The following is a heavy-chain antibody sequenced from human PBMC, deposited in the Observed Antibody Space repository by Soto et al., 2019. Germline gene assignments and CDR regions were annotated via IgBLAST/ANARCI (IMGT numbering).Heavy chain of an antibody. V-gene: IGHV3-23*01. CDR2: VSGRGGST. Sequence: VQLLESGGGLVQPGGSLRLACTASGFTFNHYAMSGVRQAPGKGLEGGSVVSGRGGSTKYADSVKGWFIISRDNSNSTMYMQMDSLRGEDTALYYCAKDSTVTTSLYFYYYGFDVWGQGTTVTVSS. CDR1: GFTFNHYA. J-gene: IGHJ6*01. D-gene: IGHD4-17*01. CDR3: AKDSTVTTSLYFYYYGFDV.